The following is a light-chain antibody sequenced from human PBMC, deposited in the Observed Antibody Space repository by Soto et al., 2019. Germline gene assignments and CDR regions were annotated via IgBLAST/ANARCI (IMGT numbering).Light chain of an antibody. J-gene: IGKJ1*01. CDR1: QSVNRY. CDR2: GAS. Sequence: FVLTQSPATLSLSPGERATLSCRASQSVNRYLAWYQQKPGQAPRLLIYGASTRATGVPARFSGGGSGTEFTLTITSLQSEDFAVYYCQQYNNWPRAFGQGTKVDIK. CDR3: QQYNNWPRA. V-gene: IGKV3D-15*01.